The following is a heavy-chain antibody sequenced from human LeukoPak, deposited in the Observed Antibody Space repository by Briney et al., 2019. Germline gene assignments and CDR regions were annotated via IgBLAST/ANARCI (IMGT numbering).Heavy chain of an antibody. D-gene: IGHD2-15*01. J-gene: IGHJ5*02. CDR2: INPNSGGT. CDR1: GYSFTGYY. CDR3: ARERTGYCSGGSCSNWFDP. V-gene: IGHV1-2*02. Sequence: GASVKVSCKASGYSFTGYYIHWVRQAPGQGLEWMGWINPNSGGTNYAQKFQGRVTMTSDTSISTAYMELSRLRSDDTAVYYCARERTGYCSGGSCSNWFDPWGQGTLVTVSS.